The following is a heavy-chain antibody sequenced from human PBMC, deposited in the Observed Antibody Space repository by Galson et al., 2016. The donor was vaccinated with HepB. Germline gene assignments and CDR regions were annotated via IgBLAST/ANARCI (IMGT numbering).Heavy chain of an antibody. D-gene: IGHD1-26*01. CDR1: GFTFSSYA. CDR2: ISGSGVST. V-gene: IGHV3-23*01. Sequence: SLRLSCAASGFTFSSYAMSWVRQAPGKGLECVSGISGSGVSTNYADSVRGRFTISRDSSKNTLYLQMNSLRAEGTAVYYCAKFSGSYYRYAFDIWGQGTLVTVSS. CDR3: AKFSGSYYRYAFDI. J-gene: IGHJ3*02.